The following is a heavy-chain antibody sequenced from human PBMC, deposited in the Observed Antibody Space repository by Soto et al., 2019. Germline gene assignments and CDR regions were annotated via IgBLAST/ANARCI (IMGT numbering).Heavy chain of an antibody. CDR3: ARGLYYYGSGSSHLDY. J-gene: IGHJ4*02. D-gene: IGHD3-10*01. CDR1: GGSFSGYY. V-gene: IGHV4-34*01. Sequence: QVQLQQWGAGLLKPSETLSLTCAVYGGSFSGYYWSWIRQPPGKGLEWIGEINHSGSTNYNPSLKRRVTISVDTSKNQLSLKLSSVTAADTAVYYCARGLYYYGSGSSHLDYWGQGTLVTVSS. CDR2: INHSGST.